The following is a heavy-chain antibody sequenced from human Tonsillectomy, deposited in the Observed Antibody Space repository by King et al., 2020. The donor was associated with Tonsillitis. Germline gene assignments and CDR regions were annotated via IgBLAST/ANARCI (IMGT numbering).Heavy chain of an antibody. D-gene: IGHD2-2*01. CDR3: ARGGRSTLNYFDY. Sequence: VQLVDSGGGLVQPGGSLRLSCAASGFVFSTYTMNWVRQAPGKGLEWVSYISRGSSIISYADSVKGRFTISRDNAKNALYLQMNSLRDEDTAVYYCARGGRSTLNYFDYWGQGTLVSVSS. V-gene: IGHV3-48*02. CDR1: GFVFSTYT. CDR2: ISRGSSII. J-gene: IGHJ4*02.